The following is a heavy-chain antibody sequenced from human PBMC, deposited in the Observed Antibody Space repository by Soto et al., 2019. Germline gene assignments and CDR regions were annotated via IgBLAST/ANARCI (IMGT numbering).Heavy chain of an antibody. J-gene: IGHJ6*03. D-gene: IGHD2-2*01. CDR2: IYYSGST. CDR3: ARQTGDIVVVPAALGGYYMDV. V-gene: IGHV4-59*08. Sequence: PSETLSLTCTVSGGSISSYYWSWIRQPPGKGLEWIGYIYYSGSTNYNPSLKSRVTISVDTSKNQFSLKLSSVTAADTAVYYCARQTGDIVVVPAALGGYYMDVWGKGTTVTVSS. CDR1: GGSISSYY.